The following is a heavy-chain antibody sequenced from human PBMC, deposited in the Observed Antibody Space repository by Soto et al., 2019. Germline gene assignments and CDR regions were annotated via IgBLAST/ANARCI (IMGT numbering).Heavy chain of an antibody. CDR1: GYTFTRYY. V-gene: IGHV1-2*04. CDR2: INPNSGGT. Sequence: ASVKVSCKASGYTFTRYYMHWVRQPPGQGLEWMGWINPNSGGTNYAQKFQGWVTMTRDTSISTAYMELSRLRSDDTAVYYCARDDRGYIYGSRYYYGMDVWGQGTTVTVSS. J-gene: IGHJ6*02. CDR3: ARDDRGYIYGSRYYYGMDV. D-gene: IGHD5-18*01.